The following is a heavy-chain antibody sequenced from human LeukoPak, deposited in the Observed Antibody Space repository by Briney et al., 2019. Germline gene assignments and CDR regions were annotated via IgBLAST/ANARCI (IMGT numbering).Heavy chain of an antibody. J-gene: IGHJ3*02. CDR2: IYYSGST. V-gene: IGHV4-39*07. Sequence: SETLSLTCTVSADSISSSSFYWGWIRQPPGKGLEWIGNIYYSGSTYYNPSLKSRVTISVDTSKNQFSLKLSSVTAADTAVYYCARDLSAGGRKWLLGIAPAFDIWGQGTMVTVSS. CDR3: ARDLSAGGRKWLLGIAPAFDI. CDR1: ADSISSSSFY. D-gene: IGHD3-22*01.